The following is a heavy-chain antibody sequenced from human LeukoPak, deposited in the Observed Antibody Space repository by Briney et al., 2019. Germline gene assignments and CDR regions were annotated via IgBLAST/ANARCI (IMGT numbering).Heavy chain of an antibody. J-gene: IGHJ4*02. D-gene: IGHD6-19*01. CDR3: TPFSIAVAGKVNKEDY. CDR2: IKSKTDGGTT. Sequence: GGSLRLSCAASGFTFSNAWMSWVRQAPGKGLEWVGRIKSKTDGGTTDYAAPMKGRFTISRDDSKNTLYLQMNSLKTEDTAVYYCTPFSIAVAGKVNKEDYWGQGTLVTVSS. V-gene: IGHV3-15*01. CDR1: GFTFSNAW.